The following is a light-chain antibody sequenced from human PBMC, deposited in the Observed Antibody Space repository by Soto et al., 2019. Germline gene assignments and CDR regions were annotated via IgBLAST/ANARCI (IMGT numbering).Light chain of an antibody. CDR1: RSISSW. J-gene: IGKJ1*01. CDR2: AAS. V-gene: IGKV1-5*01. Sequence: DIQMTQSPSTLSVSVGDRVTITCRSSRSISSWLTWYQQKPGKAPKLLIYAASTLQSGVPSRFSGSGSGTDFTLTISCLQSEDFATYYCQQYYSYPRTFGQGTKVDI. CDR3: QQYYSYPRT.